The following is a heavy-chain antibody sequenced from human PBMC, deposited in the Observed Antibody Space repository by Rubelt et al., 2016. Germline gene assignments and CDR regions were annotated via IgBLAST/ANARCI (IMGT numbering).Heavy chain of an antibody. CDR3: ARAYSYAYGY. CDR2: IYYSGST. CDR1: GDSISNGGYY. V-gene: IGHV4-31*03. D-gene: IGHD5-18*01. Sequence: QVQLQESGPGLVKPSQTLALTCTVSGDSISNGGYYWSWILQHPGKGLEWIGYIYYSGSTYYNPSLTNRVTLSVDTAKNQIALRLSAVTAADTAVYYCARAYSYAYGYWGQGTLVTVSS. J-gene: IGHJ4*02.